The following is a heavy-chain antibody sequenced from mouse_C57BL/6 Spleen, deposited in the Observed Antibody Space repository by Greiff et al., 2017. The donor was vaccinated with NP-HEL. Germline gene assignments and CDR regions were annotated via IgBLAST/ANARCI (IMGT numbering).Heavy chain of an antibody. Sequence: QVQLQQSGPELVKPGASVKISCKASGYAFSSSWMNWVKQRPGKGLEWIGRIYPGDGDTNYNGKFKGKATLTADKSSSTAYMQLSSLTSEDSAVYFCARTDGYYVENWYFDVWGTGTTVTVSS. V-gene: IGHV1-82*01. CDR2: IYPGDGDT. CDR3: ARTDGYYVENWYFDV. CDR1: GYAFSSSW. D-gene: IGHD2-3*01. J-gene: IGHJ1*03.